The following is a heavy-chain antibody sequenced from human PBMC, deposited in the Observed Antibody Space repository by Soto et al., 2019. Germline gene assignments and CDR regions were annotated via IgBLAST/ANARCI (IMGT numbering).Heavy chain of an antibody. V-gene: IGHV4-59*01. D-gene: IGHD3-10*01. CDR3: ARGPYYYGDRFDP. CDR1: GGSISSYY. CDR2: IYYSGST. J-gene: IGHJ5*02. Sequence: SETLSLTCTVSGGSISSYYWSWSRQPPGKGLEWIGYIYYSGSTNYNPSLKSRVTISVDTSKNQFSLKLSSVTAADTAVYYCARGPYYYGDRFDPWGQGTLVTVSS.